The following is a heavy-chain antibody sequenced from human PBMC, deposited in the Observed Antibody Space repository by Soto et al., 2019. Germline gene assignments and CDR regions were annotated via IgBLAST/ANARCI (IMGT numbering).Heavy chain of an antibody. CDR1: GFTFSSYA. J-gene: IGHJ6*02. D-gene: IGHD3-3*01. V-gene: IGHV3-23*01. Sequence: GGSLRLCCAASGFTFSSYAMSWVRQAPGKGLEWVSAISGSGGSTYYADSVKGRFTISRDNSKNTLYLQMNSLRAEDTAVYYCAKHLRFLEWLHYYYYYGMDVWGQGTTVTVSS. CDR3: AKHLRFLEWLHYYYYYGMDV. CDR2: ISGSGGST.